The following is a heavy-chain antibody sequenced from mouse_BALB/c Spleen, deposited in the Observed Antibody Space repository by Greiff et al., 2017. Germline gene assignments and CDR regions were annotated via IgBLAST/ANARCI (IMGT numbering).Heavy chain of an antibody. CDR3: ARQENYMYPYWYFDV. V-gene: IGHV5-6*01. D-gene: IGHD2-14*01. CDR2: ISSGGSYT. CDR1: GFTFSSYG. Sequence: EVKLVESGGDLVKPGGSLKLSCAASGFTFSSYGMSWVRQTPDKRLEWVATISSGGSYTYYPDSVKGRFTISRDNAKNTLYLQMSSLKSEDTAMYYCARQENYMYPYWYFDVWGAGTTVTVSS. J-gene: IGHJ1*01.